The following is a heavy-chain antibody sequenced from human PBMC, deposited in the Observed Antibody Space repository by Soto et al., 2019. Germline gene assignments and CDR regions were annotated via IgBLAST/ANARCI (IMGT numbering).Heavy chain of an antibody. CDR2: IIPVFGPA. V-gene: IGHV1-69*13. CDR3: GRGGSWAKVDS. CDR1: GGTLKNSA. Sequence: ASVKVSCKASGGTLKNSAISWVRQAPGQGLEWMGGIIPVFGPALYTQKFQGRVTITADESTNTAFLDVSSLRSEDTAVYYCGRGGSWAKVDSWGPGTLVTV. D-gene: IGHD6-13*01. J-gene: IGHJ4*02.